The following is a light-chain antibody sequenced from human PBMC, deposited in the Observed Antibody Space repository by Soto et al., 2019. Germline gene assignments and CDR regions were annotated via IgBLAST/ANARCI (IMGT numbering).Light chain of an antibody. Sequence: EIVLTQSPGTLSLSPGEGATLFCRASQSVNSRFLAWYQQQPGQAPRLLIYGASNRATGIPDRFSGGGSRTDFTLTVSRLEPEDFAVYYCQQYGGSPPTFGQGTKVEI. CDR1: QSVNSRF. J-gene: IGKJ1*01. CDR3: QQYGGSPPT. CDR2: GAS. V-gene: IGKV3-20*01.